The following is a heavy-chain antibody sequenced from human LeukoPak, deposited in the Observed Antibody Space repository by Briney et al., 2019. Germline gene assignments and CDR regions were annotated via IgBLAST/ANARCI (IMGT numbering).Heavy chain of an antibody. V-gene: IGHV1-18*01. D-gene: IGHD3-22*01. CDR1: GYTFTSYG. CDR2: ISAYNGNT. J-gene: IGHJ3*02. Sequence: GASVKVSCKASGYTFTSYGISWVRQAPGQGLEWMGWISAYNGNTNYAQKLQGRVTMTTDTSTSTAYMELRSLRSDDTAVYYCARDTPPVHYYDSSGYYDPVAFDIWGQETMVTVSS. CDR3: ARDTPPVHYYDSSGYYDPVAFDI.